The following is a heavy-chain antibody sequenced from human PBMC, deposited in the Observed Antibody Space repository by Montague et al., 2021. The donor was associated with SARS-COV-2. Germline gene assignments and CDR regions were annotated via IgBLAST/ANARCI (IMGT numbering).Heavy chain of an antibody. D-gene: IGHD1-1*01. Sequence: SETLSLTCTVSGGSITVSRYDWGWIRQPPGKGLEWIGSVHYTGTTSYNASLKSRLTISVDTSENQFSLKMTSVTASDTAVYYCARHRANAGSFDNWGQGTMVTVSS. J-gene: IGHJ3*02. CDR2: VHYTGTT. V-gene: IGHV4-39*01. CDR1: GGSITVSRYD. CDR3: ARHRANAGSFDN.